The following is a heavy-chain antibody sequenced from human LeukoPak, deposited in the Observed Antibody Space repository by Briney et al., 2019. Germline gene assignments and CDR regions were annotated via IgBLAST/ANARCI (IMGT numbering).Heavy chain of an antibody. J-gene: IGHJ4*02. CDR1: GYTFTNYG. CDR2: ISTYNGNT. V-gene: IGHV1-18*01. CDR3: ARLASSGYRMFDY. Sequence: ASVKVSCKASGYTFTNYGITWVRQAPGQGLEWMGWISTYNGNTNYAQKLQGRVTMTTDTSTTTAYMELRSLRSDDTAVYYCARLASSGYRMFDYWGQGTLVTVSS. D-gene: IGHD3-22*01.